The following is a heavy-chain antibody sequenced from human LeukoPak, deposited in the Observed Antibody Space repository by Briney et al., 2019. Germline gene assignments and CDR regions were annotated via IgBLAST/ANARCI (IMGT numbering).Heavy chain of an antibody. CDR1: GVTVSSNY. CDR3: ARGGAGLAVAIIDY. CDR2: VYTGGGT. Sequence: GGTLRLSCAASGVTVSSNYMTWVRQAPGKGLGWVSIVYTGGGTYYADSVKGRVTISRDNSKNTVFLQMNTLRAADTAVYYCARGGAGLAVAIIDYWGQGTLVTVSS. D-gene: IGHD6-19*01. V-gene: IGHV3-66*01. J-gene: IGHJ4*02.